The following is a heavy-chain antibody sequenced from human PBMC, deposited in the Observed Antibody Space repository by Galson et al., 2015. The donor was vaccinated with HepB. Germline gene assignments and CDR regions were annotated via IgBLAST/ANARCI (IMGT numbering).Heavy chain of an antibody. D-gene: IGHD1-1*01. Sequence: ETLSLTCAVYGGSFSGYYWSWIRQPPGKGLEWIGEINHSGSTNYNPSLKSRVTISVDTSKNQFSLKLSSGTAADTAVYYWARVINWNALRSYFDYWGQGTLVTVSS. V-gene: IGHV4-34*01. J-gene: IGHJ4*02. CDR3: ARVINWNALRSYFDY. CDR2: INHSGST. CDR1: GGSFSGYY.